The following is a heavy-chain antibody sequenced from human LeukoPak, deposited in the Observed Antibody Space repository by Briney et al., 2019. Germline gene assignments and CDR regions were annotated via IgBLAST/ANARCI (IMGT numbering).Heavy chain of an antibody. V-gene: IGHV1-69*04. CDR2: IIPILGIA. CDR3: ARDPGFRAPFDY. CDR1: GGTFSSYT. J-gene: IGHJ4*02. D-gene: IGHD3-10*01. Sequence: SVKVSCKASGGTFSSYTISWVRQAPGQGLEWMGRIIPILGIANYAQKFQGRVTMTTDTSTSTAYMELRSLRSDDTAVYYCARDPGFRAPFDYWGQGTLVTVSS.